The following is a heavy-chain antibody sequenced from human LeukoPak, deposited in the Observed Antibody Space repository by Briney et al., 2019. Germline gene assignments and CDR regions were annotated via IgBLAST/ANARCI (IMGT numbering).Heavy chain of an antibody. J-gene: IGHJ6*03. CDR1: GYTFTSFG. CDR3: ARDKYSSSWYYYYMDV. V-gene: IGHV1-18*01. CDR2: ISAYNGNT. D-gene: IGHD6-6*01. Sequence: ASVKVSCKASGYTFTSFGISWVRQAPGQGLEGMGWISAYNGNTNYAQKLQGRVTMTTDTSTSTAYMELRSLRSDDTAVYYCARDKYSSSWYYYYMDVWGKGTTVTVSS.